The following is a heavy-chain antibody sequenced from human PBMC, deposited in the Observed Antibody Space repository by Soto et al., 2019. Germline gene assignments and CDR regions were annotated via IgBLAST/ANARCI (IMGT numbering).Heavy chain of an antibody. CDR2: IYYSGST. D-gene: IGHD3-16*01. Sequence: QLQLQESGPGLVKPSETLSLTCTVSGGSISSSSYYWGWIRQPPGKGLEWIGSIYYSGSTYYNPSLKSRVTISVDTSKNQFSLKLSSVTAADTAVYYCARHTRVRGLRFMISGGGVPNRFDYWGQGTLVTVSS. CDR3: ARHTRVRGLRFMISGGGVPNRFDY. CDR1: GGSISSSSYY. V-gene: IGHV4-39*01. J-gene: IGHJ4*02.